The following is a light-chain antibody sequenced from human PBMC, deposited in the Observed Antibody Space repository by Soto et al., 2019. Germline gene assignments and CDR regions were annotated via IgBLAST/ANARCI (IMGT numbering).Light chain of an antibody. CDR1: QGISTC. V-gene: IGKV1-9*01. CDR3: QQHYSYPYT. Sequence: DIQLTQSPSFLSASVGDRVTITCRASQGISTCLAWYQQKLGKAPKLLIYVASTLQSGVPSRFSGSGSGTEFTVTISSLQPEDLAIYYCQQHYSYPYTLGEGTKLEIK. J-gene: IGKJ2*01. CDR2: VAS.